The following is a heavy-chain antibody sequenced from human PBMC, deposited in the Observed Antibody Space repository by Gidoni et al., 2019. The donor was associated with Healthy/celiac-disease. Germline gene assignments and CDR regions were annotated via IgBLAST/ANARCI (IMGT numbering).Heavy chain of an antibody. CDR3: ARLIVVVVAATRTDAFDI. J-gene: IGHJ3*02. CDR2: IYPGDSDT. Sequence: EVQLVQSGAEVKKPGESLKISCKGSGYSFTSYWIGCVRQMPGKGLEWMGIIYPGDSDTRYSPSFQGQVTISADKSISTAYLQWSSLKASDTAMYYCARLIVVVVAATRTDAFDIWGQGTMVTVSS. D-gene: IGHD2-15*01. V-gene: IGHV5-51*01. CDR1: GYSFTSYW.